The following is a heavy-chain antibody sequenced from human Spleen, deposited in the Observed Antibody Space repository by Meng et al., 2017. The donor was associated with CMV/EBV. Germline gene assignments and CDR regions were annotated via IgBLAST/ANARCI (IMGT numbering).Heavy chain of an antibody. V-gene: IGHV3-21*01. D-gene: IGHD2-2*01. Sequence: GESLKISCAACGFTFSSYDMHWVRQAPGRGLEWVSAISSGSHYIYYADSVKGRFTISRDNAKNSLYLQMNSLRAEDTAVYYCVRADPTKRSSTTSCLDYWGQGTLVTVSS. J-gene: IGHJ4*02. CDR2: ISSGSHYI. CDR1: GFTFSSYD. CDR3: VRADPTKRSSTTSCLDY.